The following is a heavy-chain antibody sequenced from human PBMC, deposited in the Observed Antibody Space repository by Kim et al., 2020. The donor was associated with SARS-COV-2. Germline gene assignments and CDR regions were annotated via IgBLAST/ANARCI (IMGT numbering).Heavy chain of an antibody. CDR3: ARSSGYYWVSDY. D-gene: IGHD3-22*01. CDR2: IYNSRTT. CDR1: GDSFSSGDYY. Sequence: SETLSLTCTVSGDSFSSGDYYWSWIRQHPGKGLEWIGYIYNSRTTYYNPSLKSRLTISVDTSENQSSLKLSSVTAADTAVYYCARSSGYYWVSDYWGQGTLVTVSS. V-gene: IGHV4-31*03. J-gene: IGHJ4*02.